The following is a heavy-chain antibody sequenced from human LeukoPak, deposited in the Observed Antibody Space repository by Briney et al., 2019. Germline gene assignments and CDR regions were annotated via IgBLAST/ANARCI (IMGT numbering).Heavy chain of an antibody. V-gene: IGHV4-59*01. CDR1: GGSFSGYY. CDR3: ARAAGGGSYYYFDY. J-gene: IGHJ4*02. CDR2: IYYSGST. D-gene: IGHD1-26*01. Sequence: SKTLSLTCAVYGGSFSGYYWSWIRQPPGKGLEWIGYIYYSGSTNYNPSLKSRVTISVDTSKNQFSLKLSSVTAADTAVYYCARAAGGGSYYYFDYWGQGTLVTVSS.